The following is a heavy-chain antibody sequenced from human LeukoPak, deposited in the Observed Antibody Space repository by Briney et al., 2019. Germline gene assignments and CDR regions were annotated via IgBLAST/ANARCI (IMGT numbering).Heavy chain of an antibody. CDR2: FDPEDGET. Sequence: VATVKVSCKVSGYTLTELSMHWVRQAPGKGLEWMGGFDPEDGETIYAQKFQGRVTMTEDTSTDTAYMELSSLRSEDTAVYYCATGIIDWSDYWGQGTLVTVSS. CDR3: ATGIIDWSDY. V-gene: IGHV1-24*01. D-gene: IGHD3-9*01. J-gene: IGHJ4*02. CDR1: GYTLTELS.